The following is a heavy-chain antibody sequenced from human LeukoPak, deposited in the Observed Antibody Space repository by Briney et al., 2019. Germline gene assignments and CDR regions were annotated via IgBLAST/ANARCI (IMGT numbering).Heavy chain of an antibody. CDR2: ISGSGGST. CDR1: GFTFSSYA. Sequence: GGSLRLSCAASGFTFSSYAMSWVRQAPGKGLEWDSAISGSGGSTYYADSVKGRFTISRDNSKNTLYLQMNSLRAEDSAVYYCAKAVGPSGYYPASWGQETLVTVSS. V-gene: IGHV3-23*01. CDR3: AKAVGPSGYYPAS. J-gene: IGHJ5*02. D-gene: IGHD3-22*01.